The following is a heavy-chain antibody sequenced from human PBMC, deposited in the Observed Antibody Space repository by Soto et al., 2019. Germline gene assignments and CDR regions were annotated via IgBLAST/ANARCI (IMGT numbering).Heavy chain of an antibody. V-gene: IGHV3-30*09. J-gene: IGHJ5*02. CDR2: MSYDGART. CDR1: GFTFTSFT. Sequence: QVQLVESGGGVVQPGGSLSLSCATSGFTFTSFTMHWVRQAPGKGLEWIAVMSYDGARTDYADAVKGRFAISRDTSKNTLYLQMNNLRPDDTAMYYRARDRPYGDPNWFDPWGQGTLVTVSS. CDR3: ARDRPYGDPNWFDP. D-gene: IGHD4-17*01.